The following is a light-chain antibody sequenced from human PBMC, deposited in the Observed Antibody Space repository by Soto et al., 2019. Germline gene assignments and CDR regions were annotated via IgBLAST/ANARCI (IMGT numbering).Light chain of an antibody. CDR3: QTYNSAPIT. V-gene: IGKV1-27*01. CDR2: VAS. J-gene: IGKJ5*01. CDR1: QGISNY. Sequence: SQVTQSPSSLSASEGDRVTITCRASQGISNYLAWYQQKPGQVPKLLIYVASTLQSGVPSRFSGRGSGTDFSLSISSLQPEDVATYYCQTYNSAPITFGQGTRLEIK.